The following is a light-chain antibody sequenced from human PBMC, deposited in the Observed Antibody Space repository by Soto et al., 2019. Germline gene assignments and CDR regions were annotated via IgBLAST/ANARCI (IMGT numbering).Light chain of an antibody. CDR1: SSDVGGYNY. CDR3: SSYTSSSTLLYV. Sequence: QSALTQPASVSGSPGQSITISCTGTSSDVGGYNYVSWYQQHPGKAPKLMIYDVSNRPSGVSNRFSGSKSGNTASLTISGLQAEDEADYYCSSYTSSSTLLYVFGSGTKRTVL. V-gene: IGLV2-14*01. CDR2: DVS. J-gene: IGLJ1*01.